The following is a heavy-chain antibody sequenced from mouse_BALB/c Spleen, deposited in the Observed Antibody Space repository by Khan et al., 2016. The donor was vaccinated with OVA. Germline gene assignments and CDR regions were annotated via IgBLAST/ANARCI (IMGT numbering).Heavy chain of an antibody. V-gene: IGHV1S81*02. Sequence: QMQLEESGAELVKPGASVMMSCKASGYSFSSYYMYLVKQRPGQGLEWIGEINPNNGGTNFNEKFKTKATLTVDKSSNTAYMQLSSLTSEDSAVYYCTRSGYGSFAYWGQGTLVTVSA. CDR2: INPNNGGT. CDR3: TRSGYGSFAY. J-gene: IGHJ3*01. CDR1: GYSFSSYY. D-gene: IGHD2-2*01.